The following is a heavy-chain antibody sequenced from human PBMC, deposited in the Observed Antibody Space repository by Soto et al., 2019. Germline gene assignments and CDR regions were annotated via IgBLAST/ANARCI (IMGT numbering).Heavy chain of an antibody. CDR1: GFMFNDYE. D-gene: IGHD3-16*01. J-gene: IGHJ4*02. Sequence: EVQLVESGGGLAQSGGSLRLSCAASGFMFNDYEMNWVRQAPGKGLEWVSYISEGGTTTHYTDSVKGRFTISRDNAKESLYLQMNSLSPEVTATFFCVRDARGGGLLLWDCWGQGVVVSVSS. CDR2: ISEGGTTT. CDR3: VRDARGGGLLLWDC. V-gene: IGHV3-48*03.